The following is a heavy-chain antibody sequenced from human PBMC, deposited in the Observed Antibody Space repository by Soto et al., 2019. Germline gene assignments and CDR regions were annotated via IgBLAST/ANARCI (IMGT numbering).Heavy chain of an antibody. CDR3: ASAYYYDSSGYYYGVFDY. D-gene: IGHD3-22*01. V-gene: IGHV4-4*02. J-gene: IGHJ4*02. Sequence: QVQLQESGPGLVKPSGTLSLTCAVSGGSISSSNWWSWVRQPPGKGLEWIGEIYHSGSTNYNPSLKSRVTISVDKSKNQFSLKLSSVTAADTAVYYCASAYYYDSSGYYYGVFDYWGQGTLVTVSS. CDR2: IYHSGST. CDR1: GGSISSSNW.